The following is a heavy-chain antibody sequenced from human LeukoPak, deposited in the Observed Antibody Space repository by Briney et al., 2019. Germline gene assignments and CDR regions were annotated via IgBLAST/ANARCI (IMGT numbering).Heavy chain of an antibody. V-gene: IGHV3-33*06. D-gene: IGHD3-22*01. CDR2: IWYDGSNK. J-gene: IGHJ4*02. CDR1: GFTFSNYG. CDR3: VKGSEAYCDSKSDY. Sequence: PGGSLRLSCAASGFTFSNYGMHWVRQAPGKGLEWVGVIWYDGSNKNYADSVEGRFTISRDNSKNTLYLQMNSLRAEDTAVYYCVKGSEAYCDSKSDYWGQGTLVTVSS.